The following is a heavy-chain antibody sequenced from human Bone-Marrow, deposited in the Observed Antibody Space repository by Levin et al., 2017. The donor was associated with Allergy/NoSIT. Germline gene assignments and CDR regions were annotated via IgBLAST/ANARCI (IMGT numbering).Heavy chain of an antibody. CDR2: IYHSGRT. CDR1: GYSISNGYH. CDR3: ASYDFWSGYPINGMDV. J-gene: IGHJ6*02. D-gene: IGHD3-3*01. V-gene: IGHV4-38-2*01. Sequence: SETLSLTCAVSGYSISNGYHWGWIRQPPGKGLEWIGSIYHSGRTYYNPSLKSRVTISVDTSKNQFSLRLNSVTAADTAVYYCASYDFWSGYPINGMDVWGQGTTVTVSS.